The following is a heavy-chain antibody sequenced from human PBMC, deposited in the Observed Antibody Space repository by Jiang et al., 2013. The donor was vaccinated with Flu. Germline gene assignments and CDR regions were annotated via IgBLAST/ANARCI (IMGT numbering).Heavy chain of an antibody. CDR3: ARIPADSSGWNHPFDY. J-gene: IGHJ4*02. CDR1: GGSISNSDY. D-gene: IGHD6-19*01. V-gene: IGHV4-39*01. CDR2: IYYSGST. Sequence: GSGLVKPSETLSLTCTVFGGSISNSDYWAWIRQPPGKGLEWIGTIYYSGSTSYNPSLRSRVTISVDTSKNQFSLKLSSMTAADTAVYYCARIPADSSGWNHPFDYWGQGTLVTISS.